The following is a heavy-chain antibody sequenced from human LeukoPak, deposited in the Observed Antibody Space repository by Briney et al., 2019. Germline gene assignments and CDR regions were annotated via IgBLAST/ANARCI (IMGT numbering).Heavy chain of an antibody. V-gene: IGHV1-69*06. Sequence: GASVKVSCKASGGTFSSYAISWVRQAPGQGLEWMGGIIPIFGTANYAQKFQGRVTITADKSTSTAYMELSSLRSEDTAVYYCARDGIAVAGRGLAYWGQGTLVTVSS. CDR1: GGTFSSYA. CDR2: IIPIFGTA. CDR3: ARDGIAVAGRGLAY. D-gene: IGHD6-19*01. J-gene: IGHJ4*02.